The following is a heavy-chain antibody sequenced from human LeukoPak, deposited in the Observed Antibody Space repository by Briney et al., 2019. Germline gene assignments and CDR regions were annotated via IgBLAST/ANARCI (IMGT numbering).Heavy chain of an antibody. J-gene: IGHJ4*02. D-gene: IGHD3-22*01. CDR3: ARVHDSSGYSVLIDY. V-gene: IGHV4-31*03. CDR1: GGSISSGGYY. Sequence: SETLSLTCTVSGGSISSGGYYWSWIHQHPGKGLEWIGYTYYSGSTYYNPSLKSRVTISVDTSKNQFSLKLSSVTAADTAVYYCARVHDSSGYSVLIDYWGQGTLVTVSS. CDR2: TYYSGST.